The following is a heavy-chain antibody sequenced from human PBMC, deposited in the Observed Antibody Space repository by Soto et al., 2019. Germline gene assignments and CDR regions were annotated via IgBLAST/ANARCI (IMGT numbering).Heavy chain of an antibody. J-gene: IGHJ6*02. Sequence: EVQLVESGGGLVQPGGSLRLSCAASGFTFSRYSMNWVRQAPGKGLEWVSYISSSSSTIYYADSVKGRFTISRDNAKNSLYLQMNSLRAEDTAVYYCAREDYYYDSSPQYGMDVWGQGTTVTVSS. CDR1: GFTFSRYS. V-gene: IGHV3-48*01. CDR3: AREDYYYDSSPQYGMDV. D-gene: IGHD3-22*01. CDR2: ISSSSSTI.